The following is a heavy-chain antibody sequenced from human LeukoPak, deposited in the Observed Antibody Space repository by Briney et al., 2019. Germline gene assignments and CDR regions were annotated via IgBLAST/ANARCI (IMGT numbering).Heavy chain of an antibody. J-gene: IGHJ4*02. Sequence: PGGSLRLSCAASGFTFSSYGMHWVRQAPGKGLEWVAVISYDGSNRYYADSVKGRFTISRDTSKNTLYLQMNSLRAEDTAVYYCARALIGVGAPFDYWGQGTLVTVSS. CDR2: ISYDGSNR. CDR1: GFTFSSYG. V-gene: IGHV3-30*03. CDR3: ARALIGVGAPFDY. D-gene: IGHD1-26*01.